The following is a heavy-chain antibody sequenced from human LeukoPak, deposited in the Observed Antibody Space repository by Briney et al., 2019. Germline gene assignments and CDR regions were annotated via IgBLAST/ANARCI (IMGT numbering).Heavy chain of an antibody. D-gene: IGHD6-19*01. CDR3: AKDPPGLYSSGWYVGYFDY. CDR2: ISYDGSNK. CDR1: GFTFSSYG. Sequence: PGGSLRLSCAASGFTFSSYGMHWVRQAPGKGLEWVAVISYDGSNKYYADSVKGRFTISRDNSKNTLYLQMNSLRAEDTAVYYCAKDPPGLYSSGWYVGYFDYWGQGTLVTVSS. V-gene: IGHV3-30*18. J-gene: IGHJ4*02.